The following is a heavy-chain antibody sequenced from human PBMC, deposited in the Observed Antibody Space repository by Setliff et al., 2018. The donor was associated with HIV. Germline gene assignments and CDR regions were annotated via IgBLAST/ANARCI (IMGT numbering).Heavy chain of an antibody. D-gene: IGHD3-16*01. V-gene: IGHV4-59*01. CDR3: ARGAYIKMNYCFDY. Sequence: LTCTVSGVSIENNFWSWFRQPPGKGLEWIGYISYTGSTNYDPSLKSRLTIVADTSKSQFSLKLTSVTAADTAVYYCARGAYIKMNYCFDYWGRGTLVTVSS. CDR2: ISYTGST. CDR1: GVSIENNF. J-gene: IGHJ4*02.